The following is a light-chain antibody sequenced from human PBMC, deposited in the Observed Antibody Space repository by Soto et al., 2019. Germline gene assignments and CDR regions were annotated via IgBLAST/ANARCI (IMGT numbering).Light chain of an antibody. CDR1: SGDVGDDNF. CDR3: SSYTGSNTVI. J-gene: IGLJ2*01. Sequence: QSVLTQPPSASGSPGQSVTISCTGTSGDVGDDNFVSWYQYHPGKVPKVMIYEVNKRPSGVPDRFSGSKSGNTASLTVSGLQAEDEADYYCSSYTGSNTVIFGGGTKVTVL. V-gene: IGLV2-8*01. CDR2: EVN.